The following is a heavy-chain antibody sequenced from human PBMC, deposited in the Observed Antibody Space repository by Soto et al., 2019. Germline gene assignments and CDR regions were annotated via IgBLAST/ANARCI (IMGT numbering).Heavy chain of an antibody. Sequence: QVQLVQSGSELKKPGASVKVSCKASGYTFTSYAMNWVRQAPGQGLEWMGWINTNTGNPTYAQGFTGRFVFSLDTXVXTXXLQICSLKAEDTAVYYCARDRITMVRGKRYNWFDPWGQGTLVTVSS. D-gene: IGHD3-10*01. CDR2: INTNTGNP. J-gene: IGHJ5*02. V-gene: IGHV7-4-1*01. CDR3: ARDRITMVRGKRYNWFDP. CDR1: GYTFTSYA.